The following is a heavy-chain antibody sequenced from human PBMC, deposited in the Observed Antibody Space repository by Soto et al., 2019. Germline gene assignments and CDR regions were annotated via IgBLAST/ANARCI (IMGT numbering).Heavy chain of an antibody. CDR2: ISSSGSTI. J-gene: IGHJ4*02. D-gene: IGHD2-15*01. CDR3: ARQDCSGGSCYPVDY. CDR1: GFTFSDYY. V-gene: IGHV3-11*01. Sequence: QVQLVESGGGLVKPGGSLRLSCAASGFTFSDYYMSWIRQAPGKGLEWVSYISSSGSTIYYADSVKGRFTISRDNAKKSLHQQMNSRRAEDTAVYYCARQDCSGGSCYPVDYWGQGTLVTVSS.